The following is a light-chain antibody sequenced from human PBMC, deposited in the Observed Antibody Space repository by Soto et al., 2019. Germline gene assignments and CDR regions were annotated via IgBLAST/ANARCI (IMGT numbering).Light chain of an antibody. Sequence: ETVLTQSPATLSLSPGERATLSCRASQSVSSYLAWYQQKPGQAPRLLISDASNRATGIPAMFSGSGSGTEFTLSISILQSAVYYCQQYNSWPLTFGGGTKVDIK. CDR1: QSVSSY. J-gene: IGKJ4*01. CDR2: DAS. V-gene: IGKV3D-15*03. CDR3: QQYNSWPLT.